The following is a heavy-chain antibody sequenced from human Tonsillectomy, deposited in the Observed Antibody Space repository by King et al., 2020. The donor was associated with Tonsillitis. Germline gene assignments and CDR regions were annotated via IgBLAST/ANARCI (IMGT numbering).Heavy chain of an antibody. J-gene: IGHJ3*02. D-gene: IGHD4-17*01. CDR2: IYYSGST. Sequence: QLQESGPGLVKPSETLSLTCTVSGGSISSSSYYWGWIRQPPGKGLEWIGSIYYSGSTYYNPSLKSRVTISVDTSKNQFSLKLSSVTAADTAVYYCARHLADYANAFDIWGQGTMVTVSS. V-gene: IGHV4-39*01. CDR1: GGSISSSSYY. CDR3: ARHLADYANAFDI.